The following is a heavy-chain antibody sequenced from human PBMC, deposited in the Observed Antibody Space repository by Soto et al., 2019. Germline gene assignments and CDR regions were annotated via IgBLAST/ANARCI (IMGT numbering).Heavy chain of an antibody. CDR1: GFSFSTSGMC. CDR3: ARNFYDTGNHYARIDY. D-gene: IGHD3-22*01. Sequence: GPTLVNPTQTLTLTCTFSGFSFSTSGMCVSWIRQPPGKALEWLALIDWDDDKFYLTSLKTRLTISRDTSKNQVVLTMTNMDPLDTATYYCARNFYDTGNHYARIDYWGPGTLVTVSS. J-gene: IGHJ4*02. CDR2: IDWDDDK. V-gene: IGHV2-70*01.